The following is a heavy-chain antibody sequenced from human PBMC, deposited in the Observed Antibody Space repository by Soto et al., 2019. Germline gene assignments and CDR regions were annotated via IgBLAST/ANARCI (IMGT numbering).Heavy chain of an antibody. CDR1: GFRFRTRA. Sequence: GGSLRLSCAASGFRFRTRAMSWVRQAPGKGLEWVASIRPGGYSTYYADSVKGRFAVSRDNSNVTLYLQMDSLRVEDTAIYYCTTHEEGAPWAGGFDSWGQGTLVTVSS. CDR2: IRPGGYST. CDR3: TTHEEGAPWAGGFDS. V-gene: IGHV3-23*01. J-gene: IGHJ5*01. D-gene: IGHD1-26*01.